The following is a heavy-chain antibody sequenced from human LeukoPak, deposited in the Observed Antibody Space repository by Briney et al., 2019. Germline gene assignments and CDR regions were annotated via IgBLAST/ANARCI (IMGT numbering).Heavy chain of an antibody. CDR2: ISYDGSNK. V-gene: IGHV3-30*03. CDR1: GFTFSSHG. Sequence: PGGSLRLSCAASGFTFSSHGMHWVRQAPGKGLEWVAVISYDGSNKYYADSVKGRFTISRDNSKNTLYLQMNSLRAEDTAVYYCARPFLSSSWYGSDAFDIWGQGTMVTVSS. J-gene: IGHJ3*02. CDR3: ARPFLSSSWYGSDAFDI. D-gene: IGHD6-13*01.